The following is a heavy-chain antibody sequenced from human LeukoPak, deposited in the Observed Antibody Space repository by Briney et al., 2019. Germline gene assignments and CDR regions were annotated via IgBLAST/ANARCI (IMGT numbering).Heavy chain of an antibody. D-gene: IGHD6-25*01. CDR2: ISSSGTYV. J-gene: IGHJ4*02. CDR3: AKDAEQRHSGAIAWYFGS. CDR1: GFTFSSYG. Sequence: PGGSLRLSCAASGFTFSSYGMSWVRQTPGKGLEWVSSISSSGTYVYYTDSLKGRFTISRDNAKNSLYLQLNSLRAEDTATYFCAKDAEQRHSGAIAWYFGSWGQGTLVTVSS. V-gene: IGHV3-21*04.